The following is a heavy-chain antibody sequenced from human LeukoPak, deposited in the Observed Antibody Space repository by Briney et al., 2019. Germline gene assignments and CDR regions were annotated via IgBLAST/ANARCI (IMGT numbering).Heavy chain of an antibody. CDR3: ARGGVTTIAQYDY. CDR2: IFDSGTTNYNPRT. D-gene: IGHD5-12*01. V-gene: IGHV4-59*01. CDR1: GGSIISYF. Sequence: PSETLSLTCTVSGGSIISYFWSWIRQLPGTGPEWIGYIFDSGTTNYNPRTNYNPSLKSRVTVSLDTSKNHFSLKLSSVTAADTAVYFCARGGVTTIAQYDYWGQGILVTVSS. J-gene: IGHJ4*02.